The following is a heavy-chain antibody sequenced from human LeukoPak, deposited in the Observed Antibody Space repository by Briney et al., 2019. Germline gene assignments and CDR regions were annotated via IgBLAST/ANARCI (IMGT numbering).Heavy chain of an antibody. CDR2: IYHSGNT. D-gene: IGHD3/OR15-3a*01. CDR1: GYSISSGYY. Sequence: SETLSLTCTVSGYSISSGYYWAWIRQPPGGGLEWIGNIYHSGNTYYNPSLRSRVSLSVDKSKNQFSLRLTSVTAADTAVYYCARQTGSGLFILPGGQGTLVTVSS. V-gene: IGHV4-38-2*02. CDR3: ARQTGSGLFILP. J-gene: IGHJ4*02.